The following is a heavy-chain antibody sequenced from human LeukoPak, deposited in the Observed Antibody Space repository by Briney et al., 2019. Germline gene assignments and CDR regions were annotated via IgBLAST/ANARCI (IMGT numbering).Heavy chain of an antibody. CDR1: GGSISSYY. CDR2: IYYSGST. Sequence: SETLSLTCSVSGGSISSYYWSWIRQPPGKGLEWIGYIYYSGSTNYNPSLKSRVTISVDTSKNQFSLKLSSVTAADTAVYYCAARGSRYSSGLYYWGQGTLFTVSS. D-gene: IGHD6-19*01. CDR3: AARGSRYSSGLYY. J-gene: IGHJ4*02. V-gene: IGHV4-59*01.